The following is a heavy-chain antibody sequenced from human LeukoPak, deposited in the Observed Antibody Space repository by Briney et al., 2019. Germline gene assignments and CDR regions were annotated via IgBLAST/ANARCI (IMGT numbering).Heavy chain of an antibody. CDR2: IIPIFGTA. Sequence: SVKVSCKASGGTFSSYAISWVRQAPGRGLEWMGGIIPIFGTANYAQKFQGRVTITADESTSTAYMELSSLRSEDTAVYYCARSYCSSTSCYPYYYYYGMDVWGQGTTVTVSS. CDR1: GGTFSSYA. D-gene: IGHD2-2*01. CDR3: ARSYCSSTSCYPYYYYYGMDV. V-gene: IGHV1-69*01. J-gene: IGHJ6*02.